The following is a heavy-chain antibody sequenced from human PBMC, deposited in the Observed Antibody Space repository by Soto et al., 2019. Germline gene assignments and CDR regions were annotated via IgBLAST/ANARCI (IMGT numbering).Heavy chain of an antibody. J-gene: IGHJ4*02. D-gene: IGHD2-2*01. Sequence: GGSLRLSCAASGFTFSNAWLNWFRQALGKGREGVGRIKTKTEGGTTDYASPVKGRFTISRDDSKNTLYLQMNSLKTEDTAVYYCTTDPPGDIVLVPAAIGGRYFDYWGQGTLVTVSS. CDR1: GFTFSNAW. CDR3: TTDPPGDIVLVPAAIGGRYFDY. CDR2: IKTKTEGGTT. V-gene: IGHV3-15*07.